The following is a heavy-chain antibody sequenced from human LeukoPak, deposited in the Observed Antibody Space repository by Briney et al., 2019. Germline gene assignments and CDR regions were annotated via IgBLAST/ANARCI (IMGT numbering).Heavy chain of an antibody. Sequence: KPSETLSLTCTVSGVSITSYYWSWIRQPPGKGLEWIGYIYYSGSATYNPSLKSRVTISVDTSKNQFSLKLNSVTAADTAVYYCARYIYFGDPSRGVDPWGQGTLVTVSS. V-gene: IGHV4-59*01. D-gene: IGHD3-10*01. CDR1: GVSITSYY. CDR3: ARYIYFGDPSRGVDP. J-gene: IGHJ5*02. CDR2: IYYSGSA.